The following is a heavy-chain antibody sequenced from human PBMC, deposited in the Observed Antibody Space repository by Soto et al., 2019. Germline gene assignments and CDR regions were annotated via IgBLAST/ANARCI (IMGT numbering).Heavy chain of an antibody. D-gene: IGHD2-21*02. J-gene: IGHJ4*02. Sequence: QVQLVQSGAEVKKPGASVKVSCKPSGYTLNTYYLHWVRQAPGQGLEWMGRIHPSGGGSTYAQKLLGRVPMTRDTSASTGCMELSSLRSADTAVYYCARGGHIAVVTASFDYWGQGTLVTVSS. V-gene: IGHV1-46*02. CDR2: IHPSGGGS. CDR1: GYTLNTYY. CDR3: ARGGHIAVVTASFDY.